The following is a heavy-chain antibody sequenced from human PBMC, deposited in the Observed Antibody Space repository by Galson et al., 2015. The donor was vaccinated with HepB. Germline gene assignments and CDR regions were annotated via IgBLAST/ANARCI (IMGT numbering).Heavy chain of an antibody. CDR1: GFTFSSYG. Sequence: SLRLSCAASGFTFSSYGMHWVRQAPGKGLEWVAVISYDGSNKYYADSVKGRFTISRDNSKNTLYLQMNSLRAEDTAVYYCAKDLGDCSGGSCYRGDYYYYGMDVWGQGTTVTVSS. CDR3: AKDLGDCSGGSCYRGDYYYYGMDV. V-gene: IGHV3-30*18. J-gene: IGHJ6*02. D-gene: IGHD2-15*01. CDR2: ISYDGSNK.